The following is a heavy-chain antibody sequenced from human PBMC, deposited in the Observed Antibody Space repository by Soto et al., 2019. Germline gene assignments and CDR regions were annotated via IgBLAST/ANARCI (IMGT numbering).Heavy chain of an antibody. D-gene: IGHD3-3*01. J-gene: IGHJ4*02. V-gene: IGHV3-11*01. CDR1: GYTFSDYY. CDR3: ASHYDMWSGYLSPVDY. CDR2: IDTSSTKI. Sequence: GGSLRLSCAASGYTFSDYYMSWIRQAPGKGLEWISYIDTSSTKIYYADSVKGRLTISRDNAKNSLYLEMNSLRDEDTAVYYCASHYDMWSGYLSPVDYWGQGTLDTVSS.